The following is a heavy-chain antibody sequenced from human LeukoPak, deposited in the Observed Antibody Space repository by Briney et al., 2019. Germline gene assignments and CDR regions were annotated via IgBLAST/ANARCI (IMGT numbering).Heavy chain of an antibody. J-gene: IGHJ4*02. V-gene: IGHV3-7*01. CDR2: IKQDGSIQ. D-gene: IGHD3-22*01. CDR1: GFTFSSFW. Sequence: GGSLRLSCTASGFTFSSFWMAWVRQAPGKRLEWVANIKQDGSIQHYGDSVKGRFTISRDNAKNSLYLQMNNLRAEDTALYYCATSYDSSGCDWGQGTLVTVSS. CDR3: ATSYDSSGCD.